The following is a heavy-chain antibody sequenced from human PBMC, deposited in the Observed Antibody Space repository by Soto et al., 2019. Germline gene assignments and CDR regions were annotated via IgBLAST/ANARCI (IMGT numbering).Heavy chain of an antibody. CDR1: RFTFSGYS. D-gene: IGHD3-16*01. CDR2: ISGSGGST. J-gene: IGHJ4*02. V-gene: IGHV3-23*01. CDR3: AKNYGDTWKHYYFYY. Sequence: EVQLLESGGGLVQPGGSLRLSCAASRFTFSGYSMSWVRQAPGKGLEWVSGISGSGGSTYYADSVKGRFTISRDNSESTLFMQMNTRRAEDTALYYCAKNYGDTWKHYYFYYWGEGTLFTVSS.